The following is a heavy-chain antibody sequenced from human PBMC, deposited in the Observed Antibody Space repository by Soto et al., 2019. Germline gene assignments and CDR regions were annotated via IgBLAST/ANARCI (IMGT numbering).Heavy chain of an antibody. CDR1: GGTFSSYA. CDR2: IIPIFGTA. CDR3: ARVVGYCSSTSCRGWFDP. V-gene: IGHV1-69*01. Sequence: QVQLVQSGAEVKKPGSSVKVSCKASGGTFSSYAISWVRQAPGQGLVWMGGIIPIFGTANYAQKFQGRVTITADESTSTAYMELSSLRSEDTAVYYCARVVGYCSSTSCRGWFDPWGQGTLVTVSS. D-gene: IGHD2-2*01. J-gene: IGHJ5*02.